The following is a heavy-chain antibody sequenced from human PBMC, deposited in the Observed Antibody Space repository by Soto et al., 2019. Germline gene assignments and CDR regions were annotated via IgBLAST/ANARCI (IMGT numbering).Heavy chain of an antibody. CDR1: GGTFSSYA. CDR3: ERETVTGSEYKFSYYGMHV. Sequence: QVQLVQSGAEVKKPGSSVKVSCKASGGTFSSYAIDWVRQAPGQGLEWMGGIIPIFGTTNYAQKLQGRVKLPAEQPTRTAYMERSTLRSDDPAVSYSERETVTGSEYKFSYYGMHVWGQGTKVNVSS. V-gene: IGHV1-69*12. CDR2: IIPIFGTT. J-gene: IGHJ6*01. D-gene: IGHD1-1*01.